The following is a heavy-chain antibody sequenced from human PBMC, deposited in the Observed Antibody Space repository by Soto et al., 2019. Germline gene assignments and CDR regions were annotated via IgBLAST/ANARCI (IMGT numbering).Heavy chain of an antibody. D-gene: IGHD3-9*01. CDR2: IYYSGTT. CDR3: AKTGPYDILTYWYFDL. CDR1: GDSISSSSYY. Sequence: SETLSLTCIVSGDSISSSSYYWVWIRQPPGKGLERIGSIYYSGTTYYNPTLESRVTISIDTSKNQISMKVSFLTAADSVVYYCAKTGPYDILTYWYFDLWGRGTLVTVSS. V-gene: IGHV4-39*01. J-gene: IGHJ2*01.